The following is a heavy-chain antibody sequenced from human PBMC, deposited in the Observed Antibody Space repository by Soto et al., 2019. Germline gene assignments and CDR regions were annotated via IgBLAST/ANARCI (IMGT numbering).Heavy chain of an antibody. Sequence: SETLCVTCAFYVGSFSGYYWSWIRQPPGKGLDWIGEINHSGSTNYNPSLKSRVTISVDTSKNQFSLKLSSVTAADTAVYYCARGNQYYYGSGSSYHNWFDPWGQGTMVTVSS. CDR1: VGSFSGYY. D-gene: IGHD3-10*01. J-gene: IGHJ5*02. CDR2: INHSGST. V-gene: IGHV4-34*01. CDR3: ARGNQYYYGSGSSYHNWFDP.